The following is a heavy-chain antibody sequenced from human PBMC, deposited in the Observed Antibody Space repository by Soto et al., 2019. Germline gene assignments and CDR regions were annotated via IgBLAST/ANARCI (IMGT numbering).Heavy chain of an antibody. Sequence: GGSLRLSCAASGFTFRSYSMDWVRQAPGKGLEWVLYITSTSSTIYYADSVKGRFTISRDNAKNSLYLQMNSLRAEDTAVYYCARVSPSYGDYYFEYWGQGTLVTVSS. CDR2: ITSTSSTI. CDR1: GFTFRSYS. J-gene: IGHJ4*02. CDR3: ARVSPSYGDYYFEY. D-gene: IGHD4-17*01. V-gene: IGHV3-48*01.